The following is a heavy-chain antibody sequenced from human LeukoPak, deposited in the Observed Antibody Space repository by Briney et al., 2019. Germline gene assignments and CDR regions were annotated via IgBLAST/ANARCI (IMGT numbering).Heavy chain of an antibody. D-gene: IGHD6-13*01. J-gene: IGHJ4*02. CDR1: GDPISSCSNY. CDR2: IYYHGST. V-gene: IGHV4-61*01. CDR3: AREYSGFDY. Sequence: SETLSLTCTVSGDPISSCSNYKWSWIRQPPGKGLEWIGYIYYHGSTNYNPSLKSRVTFSVDTSKNQFSLKLSSVTAADTAVYYCAREYSGFDYWGQGTLVTVSS.